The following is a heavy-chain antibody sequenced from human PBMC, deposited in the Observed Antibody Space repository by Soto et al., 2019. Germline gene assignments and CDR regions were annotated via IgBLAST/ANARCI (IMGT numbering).Heavy chain of an antibody. CDR3: ARVGSSGWADY. CDR2: IYTSGST. Sequence: SETLSLTCTVSGGSISSYYWSWIRQPAGKGLEWIGRIYTSGSTNYNPSLKSRVSMSVDTSKNQFSLKLTSVTAADTAVYYCARVGSSGWADYWGQGTLVTVLL. CDR1: GGSISSYY. D-gene: IGHD6-19*01. J-gene: IGHJ4*02. V-gene: IGHV4-4*07.